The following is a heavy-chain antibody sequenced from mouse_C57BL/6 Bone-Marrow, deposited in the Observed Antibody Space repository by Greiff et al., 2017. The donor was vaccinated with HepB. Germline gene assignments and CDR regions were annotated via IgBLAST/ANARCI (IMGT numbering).Heavy chain of an antibody. CDR2: IYPRSGNT. Sequence: QVQLQQSGAELARPGASVKLSCKASGYTFTSYGISWVKQRTGQGLEWIGEIYPRSGNTYYNEKFKGKATLTADKSSSTAYMELRSLTSEDSAVYFCARREAKTLDYDYAGSAMDYWGQGTSVTVSS. D-gene: IGHD2-4*01. CDR1: GYTFTSYG. J-gene: IGHJ4*01. CDR3: ARREAKTLDYDYAGSAMDY. V-gene: IGHV1-81*01.